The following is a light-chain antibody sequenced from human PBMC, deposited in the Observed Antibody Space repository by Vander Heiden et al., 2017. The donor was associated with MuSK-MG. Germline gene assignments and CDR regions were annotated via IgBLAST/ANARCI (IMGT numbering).Light chain of an antibody. V-gene: IGKV1-6*01. CDR2: GAS. CDR1: QGIRND. Sequence: AIQMTQSPSSLSASVGDRVTITCRASQGIRNDLGWFQQKPGKAPKLLIYGASSLQSGVPSRFSGSGSGTDFTLTISSLQPEDFATYYCQQDDNYPYTFGQGTKMEIK. J-gene: IGKJ2*01. CDR3: QQDDNYPYT.